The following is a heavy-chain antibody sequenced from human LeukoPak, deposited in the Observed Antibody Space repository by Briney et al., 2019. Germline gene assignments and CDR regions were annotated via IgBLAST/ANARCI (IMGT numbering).Heavy chain of an antibody. V-gene: IGHV3-33*06. CDR2: IWYDGSNK. Sequence: PGRSLRLSCAASGFTFSSYGMHWVRQAPGKGLEWVAVIWYDGSNKYYADSVKGRFTISRDNSKNTLYLQMNSLRAEDTAVYYCAKLKSGSSDDAFDIWGQGTMVTVSS. D-gene: IGHD6-13*01. CDR1: GFTFSSYG. CDR3: AKLKSGSSDDAFDI. J-gene: IGHJ3*02.